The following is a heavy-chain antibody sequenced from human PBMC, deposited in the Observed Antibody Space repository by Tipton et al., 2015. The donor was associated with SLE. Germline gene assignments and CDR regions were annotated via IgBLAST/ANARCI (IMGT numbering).Heavy chain of an antibody. J-gene: IGHJ4*02. CDR1: GFTVSSNY. CDR3: ARGQDYYYDSSGYSD. CDR2: IYSGGST. Sequence: LRLSCAASGFTVSSNYMSWVRQAPGKGLEWVSVIYSGGSTYYADSVKGRFTISRDNSKNTMYLQMNSLRAEDTAVYYCARGQDYYYDSSGYSDWGQGTLVTVSS. V-gene: IGHV3-66*01. D-gene: IGHD3-22*01.